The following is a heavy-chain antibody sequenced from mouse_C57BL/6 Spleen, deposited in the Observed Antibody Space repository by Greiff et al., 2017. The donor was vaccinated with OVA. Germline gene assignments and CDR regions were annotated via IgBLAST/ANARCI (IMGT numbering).Heavy chain of an antibody. V-gene: IGHV1-66*01. CDR2: IYPGSGNT. J-gene: IGHJ2*01. Sequence: QVQLKQSGPELVKPGASVKISCKASGYSFTSYYIHWVKQRPGQGLEWIGWIYPGSGNTKYNEKFKGKATLTADTSSSTAYMQLSSLTSEDSAVYYCARCLITPVGFDYWGQGTTLTVSS. CDR1: GYSFTSYY. CDR3: ARCLITPVGFDY. D-gene: IGHD1-1*01.